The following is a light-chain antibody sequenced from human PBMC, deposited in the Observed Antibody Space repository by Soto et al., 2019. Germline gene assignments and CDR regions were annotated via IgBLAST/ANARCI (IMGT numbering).Light chain of an antibody. J-gene: IGLJ1*01. CDR3: QVWDSSSDHRGV. CDR2: DDS. CDR1: NIGSKS. V-gene: IGLV3-21*02. Sequence: SYELTQPPSVSVAPGQTARITCGGNNIGSKSVHWYQRKPGQAPVLVVYDDSDRPSGIPERFSGSNSGNTATLTISRVEAGDEADYYCQVWDSSSDHRGVFGTGTKVTVL.